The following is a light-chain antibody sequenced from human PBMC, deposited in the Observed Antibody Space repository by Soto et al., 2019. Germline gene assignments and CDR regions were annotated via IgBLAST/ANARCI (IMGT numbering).Light chain of an antibody. CDR2: EVN. Sequence: QSALTQPASVSGSPGQSITISCTGTSSDVGGYNYVSWYQQHPGKAPKLMIYEVNNRPSGVSNRFSGSKSGNTASLTISGLQAEDEADYYCTSYTSSGTGVFGGGTKLTVL. CDR3: TSYTSSGTGV. J-gene: IGLJ3*02. CDR1: SSDVGGYNY. V-gene: IGLV2-14*01.